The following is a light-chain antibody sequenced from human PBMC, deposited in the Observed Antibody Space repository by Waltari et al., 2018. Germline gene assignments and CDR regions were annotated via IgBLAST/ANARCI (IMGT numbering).Light chain of an antibody. Sequence: DFQMTQSPSSLSASVGYRVTITCRASQSISTYLNWYQQKPGKAPNLLIYAASSLQSGVPSMFSGSGSGTDFTLTISSLQPEDFATYYCQQSYSPLTFGGGTKVEIK. CDR1: QSISTY. J-gene: IGKJ4*01. V-gene: IGKV1-39*01. CDR2: AAS. CDR3: QQSYSPLT.